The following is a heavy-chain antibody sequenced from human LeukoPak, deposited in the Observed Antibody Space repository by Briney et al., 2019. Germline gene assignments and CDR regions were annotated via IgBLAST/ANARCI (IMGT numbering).Heavy chain of an antibody. CDR2: IKTDGSEK. D-gene: IGHD3-22*01. CDR3: ATYSSLNRREFQF. J-gene: IGHJ1*01. CDR1: GFTFSNYW. V-gene: IGHV3-7*01. Sequence: GGSLGLSCEGSGFTFSNYWMGWVRPAPGKGLQWVANIKTDGSEKYYVDSVKGRFTISRDNAKNSLYLQMNSLRAEDTAVYYCATYSSLNRREFQFWGQGTLLTVSS.